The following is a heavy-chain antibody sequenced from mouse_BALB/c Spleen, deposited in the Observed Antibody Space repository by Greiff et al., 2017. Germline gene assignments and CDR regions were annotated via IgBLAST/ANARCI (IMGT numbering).Heavy chain of an antibody. CDR3: ARDIYYDYDVYAMDY. CDR1: GFTFSSYA. D-gene: IGHD2-4*01. CDR2: ISSGGSYT. J-gene: IGHJ4*01. Sequence: EVQVVESGGGLVKPGGSLKLSCAASGFTFSSYAMSWVRQSPEKWLEWVAEISSGGSYTYYPDTVTGRFTISRDNAKNTLYLEMSSLRSEDTAMYYCARDIYYDYDVYAMDYWGQGTTVTVAS. V-gene: IGHV5-9-4*01.